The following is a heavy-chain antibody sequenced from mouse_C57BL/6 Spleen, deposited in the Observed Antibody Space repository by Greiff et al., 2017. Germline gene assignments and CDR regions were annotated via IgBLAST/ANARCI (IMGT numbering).Heavy chain of an antibody. CDR2: INPKNGGT. J-gene: IGHJ2*01. D-gene: IGHD4-1*01. V-gene: IGHV1-26*01. Sequence: EVQLQQSGPELVKPGASVKISCKASGYTFTDYYMNWVKQSHGKSLEWIGDINPKNGGTSYNQKFKGKATLTVDKSSSTAYMELRSLTSEDSAVYYCARREVTGTDYWGEGTTLTVSS. CDR1: GYTFTDYY. CDR3: ARREVTGTDY.